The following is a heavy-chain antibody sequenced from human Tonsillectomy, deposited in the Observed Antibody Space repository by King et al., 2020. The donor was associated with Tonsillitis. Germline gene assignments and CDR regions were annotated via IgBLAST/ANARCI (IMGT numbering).Heavy chain of an antibody. CDR1: GFTFSSYG. D-gene: IGHD3-3*01. CDR2: ISYDGSNK. CDR3: AKDPYDFWSGYHRGSPYYFYYMDV. Sequence: VQLVESGGGVVQPGRSLRLSCAASGFTFSSYGMHWVRQAPGKGLEWVAVISYDGSNKYYADSVEGRFTISRDNSKNTLYLQMNSLRAEDTAVYYCAKDPYDFWSGYHRGSPYYFYYMDVWGKGTTVTVSS. V-gene: IGHV3-30*18. J-gene: IGHJ6*03.